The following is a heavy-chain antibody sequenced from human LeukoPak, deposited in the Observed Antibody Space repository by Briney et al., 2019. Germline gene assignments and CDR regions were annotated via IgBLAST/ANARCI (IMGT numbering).Heavy chain of an antibody. D-gene: IGHD3-9*01. CDR2: ISSSSSYI. CDR3: VKGHDILTGYYTRPPFDY. CDR1: GFTFSSYS. J-gene: IGHJ4*02. Sequence: GGSLKLSCAASGFTFSSYSMNWVRQAPGKGLEWVSSISSSSSYIYYADSVKGRFTISRDNAKNSLYLQMNSLRVEDTAVYYCVKGHDILTGYYTRPPFDYWGQGTLVTASS. V-gene: IGHV3-21*01.